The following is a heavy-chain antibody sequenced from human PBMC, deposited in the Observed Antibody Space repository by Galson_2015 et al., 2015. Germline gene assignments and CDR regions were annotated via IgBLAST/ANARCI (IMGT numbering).Heavy chain of an antibody. Sequence: SLRLSCAASAFTFSSFEMHWVRQAPGKGLEWVSYISSSGTTIYYSDSVKGWFTISRDNAKNSLYLQMNSLRAEDTAVYYCARLAVPGLNWGQGTLVTVSS. D-gene: IGHD6-19*01. CDR2: ISSSGTTI. CDR3: ARLAVPGLN. J-gene: IGHJ4*02. CDR1: AFTFSSFE. V-gene: IGHV3-48*03.